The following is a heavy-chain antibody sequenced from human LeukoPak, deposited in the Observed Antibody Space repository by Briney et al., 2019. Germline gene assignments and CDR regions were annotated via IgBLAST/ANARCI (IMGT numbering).Heavy chain of an antibody. CDR3: ARKGGPRINAFDF. Sequence: ASVKVSCKASGYTFTGYYMHWVRQAPGQGLEWMEWINPNTGGTNSAQKFQGRVTMTRDTSITTAYMELSSLTSDDTAIYYCARKGGPRINAFDFWGQGTMVTVSS. D-gene: IGHD1-14*01. J-gene: IGHJ3*01. CDR1: GYTFTGYY. CDR2: INPNTGGT. V-gene: IGHV1-2*02.